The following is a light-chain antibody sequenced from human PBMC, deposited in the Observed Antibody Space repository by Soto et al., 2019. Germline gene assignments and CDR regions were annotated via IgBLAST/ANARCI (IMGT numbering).Light chain of an antibody. Sequence: DIHLTHSPSPLSASVGDRLTITCLASQTISSWLAWYQQKPGKAPKLLIYKASTLKSGVPSRFSGSGSGTEFTLTISSLQPDDFATYYCQHYNSYSEAFGQGPKVDI. V-gene: IGKV1-5*03. CDR3: QHYNSYSEA. CDR2: KAS. CDR1: QTISSW. J-gene: IGKJ1*01.